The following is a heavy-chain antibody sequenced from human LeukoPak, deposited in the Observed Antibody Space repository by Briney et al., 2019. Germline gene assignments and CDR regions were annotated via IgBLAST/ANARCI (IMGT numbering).Heavy chain of an antibody. Sequence: ASVKVSCKASGYTFTNYGISWVRQAPGQGREWMGWISAYNGDTNYAQKLQGRVTMTTDTSTSTAYMELRTLRSDDTAVYYCAVRNRSSWSPFDFWGQGTLVTVSS. V-gene: IGHV1-18*01. CDR1: GYTFTNYG. CDR3: AVRNRSSWSPFDF. CDR2: ISAYNGDT. J-gene: IGHJ4*02. D-gene: IGHD6-13*01.